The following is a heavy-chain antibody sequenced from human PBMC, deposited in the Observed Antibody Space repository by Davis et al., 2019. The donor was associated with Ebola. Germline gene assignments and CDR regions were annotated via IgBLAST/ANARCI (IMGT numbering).Heavy chain of an antibody. CDR2: ISSGGGAP. D-gene: IGHD1-26*01. CDR1: GFTSSTYA. Sequence: GESLKISCAASGFTSSTYAMGWVRQAPGKGLEWVSDISSGGGAPYYADSVKGRFTTFSDNPKNTLYLQMNSLRADDTAVYYCAKQRGVGAIDYDYWGRGTVVTVSS. V-gene: IGHV3-23*01. J-gene: IGHJ4*02. CDR3: AKQRGVGAIDYDY.